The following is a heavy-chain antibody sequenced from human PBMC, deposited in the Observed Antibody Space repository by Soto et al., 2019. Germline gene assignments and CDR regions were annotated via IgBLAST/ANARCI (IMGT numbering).Heavy chain of an antibody. J-gene: IGHJ3*02. V-gene: IGHV3-74*01. CDR3: AGGGAAGRGDAIDI. Sequence: EVQLEESGGGSVQLGESLRVSCVASGFTFRNQWMHWVRQVPGKGLVWVCRINGDGTRASYADFVKGRFTISRDNAQNLLFLQLNSLRVDDTVVYHCAGGGAAGRGDAIDIWGPGTTVAVSS. CDR2: INGDGTRA. D-gene: IGHD3-10*01. CDR1: GFTFRNQW.